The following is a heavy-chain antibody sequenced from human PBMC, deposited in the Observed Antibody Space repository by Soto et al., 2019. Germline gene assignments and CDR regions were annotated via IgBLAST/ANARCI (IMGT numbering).Heavy chain of an antibody. Sequence: QVQLVQSGAEVKKPGSSVKVSCKASGGTFSSYTISWVRQAPGQGLEWMGRIIPILGIANYAQKFQGRATITADKSTSTAYMELSSLRSEDTAVYYCATKIVATTEGSLDYWGQGTLVTVSS. J-gene: IGHJ4*02. CDR2: IIPILGIA. CDR1: GGTFSSYT. V-gene: IGHV1-69*02. CDR3: ATKIVATTEGSLDY. D-gene: IGHD5-12*01.